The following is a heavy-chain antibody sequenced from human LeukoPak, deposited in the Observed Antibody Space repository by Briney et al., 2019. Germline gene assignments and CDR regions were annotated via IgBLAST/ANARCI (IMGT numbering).Heavy chain of an antibody. D-gene: IGHD5-18*01. CDR1: GYTFTSYY. Sequence: ASVKVSCKASGYTFTSYYMHWVRQAPGQGLEWMGIINPSGGSTSYAQKFQGRVTMTRDTSTSTVYMELSSLRSEDTAVYYCARGTVDTAMASYYYYYMDVWGKGTTVTVSS. J-gene: IGHJ6*03. CDR2: INPSGGST. CDR3: ARGTVDTAMASYYYYYMDV. V-gene: IGHV1-46*01.